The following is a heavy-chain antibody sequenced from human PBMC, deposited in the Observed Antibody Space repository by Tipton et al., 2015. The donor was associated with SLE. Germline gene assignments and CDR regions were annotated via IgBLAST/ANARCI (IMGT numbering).Heavy chain of an antibody. CDR3: VRLRSKVLIDY. J-gene: IGHJ4*02. V-gene: IGHV4-39*07. CDR2: IYYSGST. Sequence: TLYLTCTVSGGSVSSGSYYWAWIRQPPGKGPEWIGTIYYSGSTYYYPSLKSRITISVDTSKNKFSLEVRSVTAADTAVYYCVRLRSKVLIDYWGQGTLVTVSS. CDR1: GGSVSSGSYY. D-gene: IGHD2-8*01.